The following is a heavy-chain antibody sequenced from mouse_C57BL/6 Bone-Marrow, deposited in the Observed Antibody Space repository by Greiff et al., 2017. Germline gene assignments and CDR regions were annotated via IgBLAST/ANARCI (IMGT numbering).Heavy chain of an antibody. D-gene: IGHD2-3*01. CDR2: IDPENGDT. CDR3: TTDGYYGDYFDY. CDR1: GFNIKDDY. Sequence: EVQLQQSGAELVRPGASVKLSCTASGFNIKDDYMHWVKQRPEQGLEWIGWIDPENGDTEYASKFQGKATITADTSSNTAYLQLSSLTSEDTAVYYCTTDGYYGDYFDYGGQGTTRTVSS. V-gene: IGHV14-4*01. J-gene: IGHJ2*01.